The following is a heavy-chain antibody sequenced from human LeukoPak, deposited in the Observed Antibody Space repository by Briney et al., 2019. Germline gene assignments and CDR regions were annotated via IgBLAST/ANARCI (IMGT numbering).Heavy chain of an antibody. Sequence: PSQTLSLTCAVSGGSISSGGYSWSWIRQPPGKGLEWIGYIYHSGSTYYNPSLKSRVTISVDTSKNQFSLKLSSVTAADTAVYYCARGGASVLRYFDWLFSYFDYWGQGTLVTVSS. V-gene: IGHV4-30-2*01. J-gene: IGHJ4*02. CDR1: GGSISSGGYS. CDR2: IYHSGST. CDR3: ARGGASVLRYFDWLFSYFDY. D-gene: IGHD3-9*01.